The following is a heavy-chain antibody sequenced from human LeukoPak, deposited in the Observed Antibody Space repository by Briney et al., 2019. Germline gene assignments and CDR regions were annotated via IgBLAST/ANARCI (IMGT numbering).Heavy chain of an antibody. J-gene: IGHJ4*02. CDR1: GFTFSSYG. Sequence: PGGSLRLSCAASGFTFSSYGMHWVRQAPGKGLEWVAVISYDGSNKYYADSVKGRFTISRDNSKNTLYLQMNSLRAEDTAVYYCARDLAMYYYDSSGCLDYWGQGTLVTVSS. D-gene: IGHD3-22*01. CDR3: ARDLAMYYYDSSGCLDY. V-gene: IGHV3-30*03. CDR2: ISYDGSNK.